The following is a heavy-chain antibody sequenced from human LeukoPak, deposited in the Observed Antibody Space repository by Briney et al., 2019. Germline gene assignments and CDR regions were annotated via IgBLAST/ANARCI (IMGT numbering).Heavy chain of an antibody. Sequence: GGSLRLSCAASGFTFSIHGMHWVRQAPGKGLEWVAGIWYDGSNEYYADAVKGRFSISRDNSKNTLYLQMNSLRAEDTAVYYCAKGALSDVWGQGTTVTASS. V-gene: IGHV3-33*06. CDR2: IWYDGSNE. CDR3: AKGALSDV. J-gene: IGHJ6*02. CDR1: GFTFSIHG.